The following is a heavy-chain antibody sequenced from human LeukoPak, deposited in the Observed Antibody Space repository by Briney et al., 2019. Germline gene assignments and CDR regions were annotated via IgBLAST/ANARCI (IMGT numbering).Heavy chain of an antibody. Sequence: ASVKVSCKASGGTFSSYAISWVRQAPGQGLEWRGRIIPIFGTANYAQKFQGRVTITTDESTSTAYMELSSLRSEDTAVYYCARGPKGDAFDIWGQGTMVTVSS. CDR3: ARGPKGDAFDI. CDR1: GGTFSSYA. V-gene: IGHV1-69*05. J-gene: IGHJ3*02. CDR2: IIPIFGTA.